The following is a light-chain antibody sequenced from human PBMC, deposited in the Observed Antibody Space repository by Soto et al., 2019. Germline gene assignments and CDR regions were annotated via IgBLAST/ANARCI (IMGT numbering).Light chain of an antibody. V-gene: IGLV1-47*02. CDR2: GNN. CDR3: AAWDDSLSGSYV. Sequence: QPVLTQPPSASGTPGQRVTISCSGSSSNIGSNYVYWYQQLPGTAPKLLIYGNNKRPSGVPDRFSGSKSGTSASLAISGLRSEDEADYYCAAWDDSLSGSYVFATGTKVTVL. J-gene: IGLJ1*01. CDR1: SSNIGSNY.